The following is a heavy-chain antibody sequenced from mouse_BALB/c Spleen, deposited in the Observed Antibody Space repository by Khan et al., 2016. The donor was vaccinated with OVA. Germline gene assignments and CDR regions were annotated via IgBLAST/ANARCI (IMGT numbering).Heavy chain of an antibody. Sequence: EVKLLESGPGLVKPSQSLSLTCTVTGYSITSDYAWNWIRQFPGNKLEWMGSISYSGSTNYNPSLKSRISITRDTSKNQFFLQLNSVTTDDTATYYCARDGSRYNYAMDYWGQGTSVTVSS. D-gene: IGHD2-3*01. J-gene: IGHJ4*01. CDR1: GYSITSDYA. CDR3: ARDGSRYNYAMDY. V-gene: IGHV3-2*02. CDR2: ISYSGST.